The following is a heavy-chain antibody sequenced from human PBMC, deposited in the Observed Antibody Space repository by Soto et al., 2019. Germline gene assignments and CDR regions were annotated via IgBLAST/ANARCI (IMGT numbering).Heavy chain of an antibody. V-gene: IGHV3-7*01. J-gene: IGHJ4*02. CDR2: IKEDGSET. CDR1: GFTFSNYW. CDR3: ARPLTTGWELLINAY. Sequence: EVQVVESGGGLVQPGGSLRLSCAASGFTFSNYWMSWVRQAPGKGLEWVANIKEDGSETYYVDSVKGRFTISRDNAKNSLYLQMNSLRVEDTAVYYCARPLTTGWELLINAYWGQGTLVTVSS. D-gene: IGHD1-26*01.